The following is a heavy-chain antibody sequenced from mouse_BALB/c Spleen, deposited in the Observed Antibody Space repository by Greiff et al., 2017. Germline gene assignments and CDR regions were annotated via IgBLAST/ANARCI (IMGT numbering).Heavy chain of an antibody. D-gene: IGHD3-3*01. Sequence: QVQLQQSGAELVRPGTSVKVSCKASGYAFTNYLIEWVKQRPGQGLEWIGVINPGSGGTNYNEKFKGKATLNADKSSSTAYMQLSSLTSDDSAVYFCARSKGQPAMDYWGQGTSVTVSS. CDR3: ARSKGQPAMDY. CDR2: INPGSGGT. CDR1: GYAFTNYL. J-gene: IGHJ4*01. V-gene: IGHV1-54*01.